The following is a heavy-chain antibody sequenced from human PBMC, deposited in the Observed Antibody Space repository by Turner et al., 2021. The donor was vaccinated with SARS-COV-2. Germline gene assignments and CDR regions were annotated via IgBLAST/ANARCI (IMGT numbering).Heavy chain of an antibody. CDR3: ARGSNTEKVAAFDS. D-gene: IGHD6-25*01. Sequence: QVHLVESGGGVVQPGKSLRLSCAASGFTFSFHGMHWVRQAPGKGQWWVAMIHYDDRREYYADSVKGRFTVSRDNSNNTLYLQMNSLRVEDTAIYYCARGSNTEKVAAFDSWGQGTLVTVSS. CDR2: IHYDDRRE. V-gene: IGHV3-33*01. J-gene: IGHJ4*02. CDR1: GFTFSFHG.